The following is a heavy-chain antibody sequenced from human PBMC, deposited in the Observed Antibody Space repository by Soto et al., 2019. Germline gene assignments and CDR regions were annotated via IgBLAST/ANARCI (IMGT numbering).Heavy chain of an antibody. V-gene: IGHV3-23*01. CDR3: ATHRAVNSDGYSLIH. J-gene: IGHJ4*02. Sequence: EVQLLESGGGLVQPGGSLRLSCAASGFTFSSYAMSWVRQAPGKGLEWVSAISGSGGSTYYADSVKGRFTISRDNSKNALYLQMNSLRAEDTAVYYCATHRAVNSDGYSLIHWGQGTLVTVSS. CDR1: GFTFSSYA. CDR2: ISGSGGST. D-gene: IGHD5-18*01.